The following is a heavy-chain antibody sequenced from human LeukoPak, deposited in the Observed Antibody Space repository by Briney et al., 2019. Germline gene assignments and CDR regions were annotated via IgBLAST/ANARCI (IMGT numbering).Heavy chain of an antibody. CDR3: ASAAASGRGFFDY. V-gene: IGHV4-61*02. CDR2: IYTSGST. Sequence: SQTLSLTCTVSGGSISSGSYYWSWIRQPAGKGLEWIGRIYTSGSTNYNPSLKSRVTISVDTSKNQFSLRLRFVTAADTAVYYCASAAASGRGFFDYWGQGALVTVSS. J-gene: IGHJ4*02. CDR1: GGSISSGSYY. D-gene: IGHD6-13*01.